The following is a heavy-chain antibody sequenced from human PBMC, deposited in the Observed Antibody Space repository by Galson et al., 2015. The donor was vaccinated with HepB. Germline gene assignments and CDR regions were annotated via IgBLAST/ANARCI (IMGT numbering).Heavy chain of an antibody. Sequence: SLRLSCAASGFIFSNYWMSWVRQAPGKGLEWVANIKQDGSEKYYADSVKGRFTFSRDNSRTRVNLQINSLRAEDTGVYYCARDGQRSAPYAMDVWGQGTTLIVSS. J-gene: IGHJ6*02. CDR1: GFIFSNYW. CDR2: IKQDGSEK. CDR3: ARDGQRSAPYAMDV. V-gene: IGHV3-7*01. D-gene: IGHD2-2*01.